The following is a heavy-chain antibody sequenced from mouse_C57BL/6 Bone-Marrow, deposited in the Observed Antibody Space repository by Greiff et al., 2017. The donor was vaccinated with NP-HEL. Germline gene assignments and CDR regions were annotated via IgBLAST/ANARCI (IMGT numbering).Heavy chain of an antibody. CDR3: ARWNYYGSSPYWYFDV. D-gene: IGHD1-1*01. CDR2: IYPRSGST. CDR1: GYTFTSYG. J-gene: IGHJ1*03. Sequence: QVQLQQSGAELARPGASVKLSCKASGYTFTSYGISWVKQRPGQGLEWIGEIYPRSGSTYYNEKFKGKATLTADKSSSTAYMELRSLTSEDSAVYFCARWNYYGSSPYWYFDVWGTGTTVTVSS. V-gene: IGHV1-81*01.